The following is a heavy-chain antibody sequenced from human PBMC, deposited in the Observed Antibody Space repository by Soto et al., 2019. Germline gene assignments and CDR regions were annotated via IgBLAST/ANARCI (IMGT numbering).Heavy chain of an antibody. Sequence: GGSLRLSCAASGFTFSSHAMQWVRQAPGKGLEWVTVISNDGGNKFYADSVKGRFTISRDNSKNTVYLQMNSLRAEDTAVYFCARDYSGSGSFDYWGQGTLVTVSS. J-gene: IGHJ4*02. CDR3: ARDYSGSGSFDY. D-gene: IGHD3-10*01. CDR2: ISNDGGNK. V-gene: IGHV3-30-3*01. CDR1: GFTFSSHA.